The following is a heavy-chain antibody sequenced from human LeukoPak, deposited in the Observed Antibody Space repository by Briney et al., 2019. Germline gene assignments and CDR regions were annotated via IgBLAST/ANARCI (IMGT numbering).Heavy chain of an antibody. D-gene: IGHD3-3*01. V-gene: IGHV1-69*05. J-gene: IGHJ4*02. Sequence: SVKVSCKASGGTFSSYAISWVRQAPGQGFEWMGRIIPIFGTANYAQKFQGRVTITTDESTSTAYMELSSLRSEDTAVYYCCSVIIDGYFDYWGQGTLVTVSS. CDR3: CSVIIDGYFDY. CDR1: GGTFSSYA. CDR2: IIPIFGTA.